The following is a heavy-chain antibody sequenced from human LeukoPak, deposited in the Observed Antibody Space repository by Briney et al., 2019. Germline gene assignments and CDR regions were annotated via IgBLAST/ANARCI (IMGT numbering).Heavy chain of an antibody. CDR2: ISGSGSGT. Sequence: PGGSLRLSCAASGFTFSSYAMSWVRQAPGKGLEWVSAISGSGSGTYYADSVKGRFTISRDNTKNSLYVQMNSLRTEDTAVYYCVTVRRVSPRGCDVCLIWGARAMGTVSS. CDR3: VTVRRVSPRGCDVCLI. CDR1: GFTFSSYA. V-gene: IGHV3-23*01. D-gene: IGHD2-21*01. J-gene: IGHJ3*02.